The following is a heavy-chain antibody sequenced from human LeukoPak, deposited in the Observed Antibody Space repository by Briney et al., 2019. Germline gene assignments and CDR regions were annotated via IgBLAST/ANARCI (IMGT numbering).Heavy chain of an antibody. CDR3: ARRRDWPDAFDI. CDR1: GYTFTDYY. D-gene: IGHD3/OR15-3a*01. J-gene: IGHJ3*02. V-gene: IGHV1-2*02. CDR2: INPNSGGT. Sequence: GASVKVSCEASGYTFTDYYIHWVRQAPGQGLEWMGWINPNSGGTNYAQKFQGRVTMTRDTSISTAYMELSRLRSDDSAVYYCARRRDWPDAFDIWGQGTMVTVSS.